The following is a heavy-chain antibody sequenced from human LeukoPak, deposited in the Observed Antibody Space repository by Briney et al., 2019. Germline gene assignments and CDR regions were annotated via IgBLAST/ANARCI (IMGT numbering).Heavy chain of an antibody. CDR2: IRESGGGT. Sequence: GGSLRLSYVVSGITVSNYDMSWVRQAPGKGLEWVSGIRESGGGTNYADSVKGRFTISRDNSMNTVYLKMNSLRAEDTAVYFCAKRGIVIRGVLIVGFHKAAYYFDYWGQGILVTVSS. CDR1: GITVSNYD. CDR3: AKRGIVIRGVLIVGFHKAAYYFDY. D-gene: IGHD3-10*01. V-gene: IGHV3-23*01. J-gene: IGHJ4*02.